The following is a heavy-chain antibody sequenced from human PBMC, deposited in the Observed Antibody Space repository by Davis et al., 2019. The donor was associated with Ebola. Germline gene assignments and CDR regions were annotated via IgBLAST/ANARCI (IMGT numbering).Heavy chain of an antibody. CDR3: ARMSYGELVGDY. D-gene: IGHD4-17*01. CDR1: GFTFDDYA. V-gene: IGHV3-23*01. Sequence: GESLKISCAASGFTFDDYAMHWVRQAPGKGLEWVSLISGSGGSTYYADSVKGRFTISRDNSKNTLYLQMNSLRAEDTAVYYCARMSYGELVGDYWGQGTLVTVSS. CDR2: ISGSGGST. J-gene: IGHJ4*02.